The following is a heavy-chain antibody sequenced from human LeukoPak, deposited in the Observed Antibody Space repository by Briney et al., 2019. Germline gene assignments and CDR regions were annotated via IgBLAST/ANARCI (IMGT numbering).Heavy chain of an antibody. V-gene: IGHV3-23*01. CDR2: ISGSGGST. CDR1: GFTFSSYA. Sequence: PGWSLRLSCAASGFTFSSYAMSWVRQAPGKGLEWVSAISGSGGSTYYADSVKGRFTISRDNSKNTLYLQMNSLRAEDTAVYYCAKAKVAGTRSSYYYGMDVWGQGTTVTVSS. CDR3: AKAKVAGTRSSYYYGMDV. D-gene: IGHD6-19*01. J-gene: IGHJ6*02.